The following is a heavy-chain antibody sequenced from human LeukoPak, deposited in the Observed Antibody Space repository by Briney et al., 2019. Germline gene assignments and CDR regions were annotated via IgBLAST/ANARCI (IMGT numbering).Heavy chain of an antibody. CDR2: VRNKANSYAT. CDR3: TRQNREDYYASGSYYYFQF. V-gene: IGHV3-73*01. J-gene: IGHJ4*02. Sequence: GGSLRLSCAASGFTFSSYEMNWVRQAPGKGLEWVGRVRNKANSYATEYGESVKGRFTISRDDSKNTAYLQMNSLKTEDTAVYYCTRQNREDYYASGSYYYFQFWGQGTLVTVSS. D-gene: IGHD3-10*01. CDR1: GFTFSSYE.